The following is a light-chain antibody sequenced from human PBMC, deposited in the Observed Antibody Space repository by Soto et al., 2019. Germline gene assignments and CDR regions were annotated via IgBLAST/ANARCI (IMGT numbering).Light chain of an antibody. Sequence: EIVLTQSTGTLSLSPGERATLSCRASQSVSSSYLAWYQQKPGQAPRLLIYGASIRATGIPDRSSGSGSGTDFTLTISRLEPADFAVYYCQQYGTSPITFGQGTRLEI. V-gene: IGKV3-20*01. J-gene: IGKJ5*01. CDR1: QSVSSSY. CDR3: QQYGTSPIT. CDR2: GAS.